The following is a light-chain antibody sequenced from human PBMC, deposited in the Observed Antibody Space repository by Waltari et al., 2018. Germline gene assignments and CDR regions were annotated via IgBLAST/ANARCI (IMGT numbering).Light chain of an antibody. V-gene: IGLV3-1*01. CDR2: QDD. CDR1: TLGDKY. J-gene: IGLJ2*01. Sequence: SYELTQPPSVSVSPGQTASIPCSGDTLGDKYASWYQQKPGQSPVLVIYQDDKRPSGIPERFSCSNSGDTATLTIGGTQATDEADYFCQAWDNSTVVFGGGTKLTVL. CDR3: QAWDNSTVV.